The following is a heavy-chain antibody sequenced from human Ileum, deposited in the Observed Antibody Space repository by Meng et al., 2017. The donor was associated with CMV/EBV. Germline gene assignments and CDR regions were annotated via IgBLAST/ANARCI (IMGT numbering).Heavy chain of an antibody. CDR2: IYDTGKK. Sequence: GESLKISCSASGFTFSAYSMNWVRQTPSKGLEWVSIIYDTGKKFYADSVKGRFTISRDNSKNILYLQMTDLRDDDTATYFCVKDWTPDGLFTFDFWGQGTVVTVSS. CDR3: VKDWTPDGLFTFDF. V-gene: IGHV3-23*03. D-gene: IGHD1-1*01. J-gene: IGHJ4*02. CDR1: GFTFSAYS.